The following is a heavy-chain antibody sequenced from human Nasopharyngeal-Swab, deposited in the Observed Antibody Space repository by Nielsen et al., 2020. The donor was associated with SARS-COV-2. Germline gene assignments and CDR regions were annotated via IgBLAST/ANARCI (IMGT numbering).Heavy chain of an antibody. CDR1: GFTFSSYA. CDR2: ISGSGGST. CDR3: AKRGTTTYYFDY. J-gene: IGHJ4*02. Sequence: GESLKISCAASGFTFSSYAMSWVRQAPGKGLEWVSAISGSGGSTYYADSVKGRFTISRDNSKNPLYLQMNSLRAEDTAVYYCAKRGTTTYYFDYWGQGTLVTVS. D-gene: IGHD1-14*01. V-gene: IGHV3-23*01.